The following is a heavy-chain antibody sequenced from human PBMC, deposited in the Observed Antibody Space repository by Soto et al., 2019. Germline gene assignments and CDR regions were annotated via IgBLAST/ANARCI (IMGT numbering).Heavy chain of an antibody. D-gene: IGHD6-6*01. CDR1: GFTFSSYS. V-gene: IGHV3-21*01. CDR2: ISSSSSYI. Sequence: GGSLRLSCAASGFTFSSYSMNWVRQAPGKGLEWVSSISSSSSYIYYADSVKGRFTISRDNAKNSLYLQMNSLRAEDTAVYYCARGRSIAARPGYYFDYWGQGTLVTVSS. J-gene: IGHJ4*02. CDR3: ARGRSIAARPGYYFDY.